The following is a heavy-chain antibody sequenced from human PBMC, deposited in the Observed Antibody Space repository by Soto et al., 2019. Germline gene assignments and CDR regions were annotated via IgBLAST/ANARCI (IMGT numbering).Heavy chain of an antibody. CDR3: ALRFGTA. D-gene: IGHD5-12*01. Sequence: LSLTCTVSGASISSGDYYWTWIRQPPGKGLEWIGYIYYSGTTYYNPSLKSRVSISLDASKNRFSLKLTSVTAADTAVYYCALRFGTAWGQGTTVTVSS. CDR2: IYYSGTT. CDR1: GASISSGDYY. V-gene: IGHV4-30-4*01. J-gene: IGHJ6*02.